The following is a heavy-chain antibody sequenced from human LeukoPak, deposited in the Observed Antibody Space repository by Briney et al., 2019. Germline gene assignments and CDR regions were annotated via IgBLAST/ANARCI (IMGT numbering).Heavy chain of an antibody. CDR2: IYTSGST. V-gene: IGHV4-4*07. Sequence: SETLCLTCTASGGSISSYYWSWIRQPAGKGLEWIGRIYTSGSTNYNPSLKSRVNMSVDTAKNQFSLKLSSVTAADTAVYYCARGEELAFDYWGQGTLVTVSS. CDR3: ARGEELAFDY. J-gene: IGHJ4*02. D-gene: IGHD6-13*01. CDR1: GGSISSYY.